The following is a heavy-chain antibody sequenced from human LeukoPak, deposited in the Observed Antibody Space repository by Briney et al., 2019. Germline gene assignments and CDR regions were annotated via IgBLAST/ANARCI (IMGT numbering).Heavy chain of an antibody. CDR1: GASISSYY. D-gene: IGHD3-9*01. J-gene: IGHJ4*02. CDR2: IYYSGST. CDR3: ARRDYDILTGTRYFDY. V-gene: IGHV4-59*08. Sequence: SETLSLTCTVSGASISSYYWSWIRQPPGKGLEWIGYIYYSGSTNYNPSLKSRVTMSVDTSKNQFSLNLTSVTAADTAVYYCARRDYDILTGTRYFDYWGQGTLVTVSS.